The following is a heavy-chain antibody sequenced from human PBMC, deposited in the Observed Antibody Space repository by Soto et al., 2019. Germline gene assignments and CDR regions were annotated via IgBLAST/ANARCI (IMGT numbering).Heavy chain of an antibody. CDR3: ARVAGVAARPDLNWFNP. J-gene: IGHJ5*02. D-gene: IGHD6-6*01. Sequence: SXTLSLTCTVSGGSMSSGDYYWSWIRQPPGKVPEWIGYIYSSGSTSYNPPLKSRVTISVDTSKNQFSLKLSSVTAADTAVYYCARVAGVAARPDLNWFNPWAQETRVTVSS. V-gene: IGHV4-30-4*01. CDR1: GGSMSSGDYY. CDR2: IYSSGST.